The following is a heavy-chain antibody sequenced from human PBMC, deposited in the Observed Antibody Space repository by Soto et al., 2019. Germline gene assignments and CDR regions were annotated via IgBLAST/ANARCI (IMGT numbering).Heavy chain of an antibody. J-gene: IGHJ4*02. CDR2: IYYSGST. V-gene: IGHV4-59*08. CDR1: GGSISSYY. CDR3: ARPRYYYGSGSWEFDY. Sequence: SETLSLTCTVSGGSISSYYWSWIRQPPGKGLEWIGYIYYSGSTNYNPSLKSRVTISVDTSKNQFSLKLSSVTAADTAVYYCARPRYYYGSGSWEFDYWGQGTLVTVSS. D-gene: IGHD3-10*01.